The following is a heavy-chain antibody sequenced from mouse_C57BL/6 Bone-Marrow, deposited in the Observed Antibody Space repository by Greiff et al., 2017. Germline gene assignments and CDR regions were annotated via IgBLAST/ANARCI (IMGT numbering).Heavy chain of an antibody. CDR3: ARGVIYYDYSAWFAY. Sequence: QVQLQQPGAELVKPGASVKLSCKASGYTFTSYWMQWVKQRPGQGLEWIGEIDPSDSYTNYNQKFKGKATLTVDTSSSTAYMQLSSLTSEDSAVFDGARGVIYYDYSAWFAYWGQGTLVTVSA. D-gene: IGHD2-4*01. V-gene: IGHV1-50*01. CDR2: IDPSDSYT. CDR1: GYTFTSYW. J-gene: IGHJ3*01.